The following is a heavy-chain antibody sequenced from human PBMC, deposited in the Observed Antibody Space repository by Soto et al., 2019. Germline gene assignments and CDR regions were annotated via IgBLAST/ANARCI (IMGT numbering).Heavy chain of an antibody. CDR1: GFTFSSYA. CDR3: AREAYYGSGLDYYYYGMDV. D-gene: IGHD3-10*01. J-gene: IGHJ6*02. Sequence: GGSLRLSCAASGFTFSSYAMRWVRQAPGKGLEWVAVISYDGSNKYYADSVKGRFTISRDNSKNTLYLQMNSLRAEDTAVYYCAREAYYGSGLDYYYYGMDVWGQGTTVTVSS. V-gene: IGHV3-30-3*01. CDR2: ISYDGSNK.